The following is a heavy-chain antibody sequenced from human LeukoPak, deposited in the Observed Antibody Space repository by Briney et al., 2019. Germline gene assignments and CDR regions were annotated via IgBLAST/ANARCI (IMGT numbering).Heavy chain of an antibody. D-gene: IGHD3-10*01. CDR2: IYYSGST. CDR1: GGSISSGGYY. CDR3: ARARQSYFDI. J-gene: IGHJ3*02. Sequence: SETLSLTCTVSGGSISSGGYYWSWIRQHPGKGLEWIGYIYYSGSTYYNPSLKSRVTISVDTSKNQFSLKLSSVTAADTAVYYCARARQSYFDIWGQGTMVTVSS. V-gene: IGHV4-31*03.